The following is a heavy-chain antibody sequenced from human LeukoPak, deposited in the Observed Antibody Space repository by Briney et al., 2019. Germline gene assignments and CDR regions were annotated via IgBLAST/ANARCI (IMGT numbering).Heavy chain of an antibody. CDR2: IIPILGIA. Sequence: SVKVSCKASGGTFSSYAISWVRQAPGQGLEWMGRIIPILGIANYAQKFQGRVTITADKSTSTAYMELSSLRSEDTAVYYRARDLDWLDYWGQGTLVTVSS. CDR1: GGTFSSYA. J-gene: IGHJ4*02. V-gene: IGHV1-69*04. D-gene: IGHD3-9*01. CDR3: ARDLDWLDY.